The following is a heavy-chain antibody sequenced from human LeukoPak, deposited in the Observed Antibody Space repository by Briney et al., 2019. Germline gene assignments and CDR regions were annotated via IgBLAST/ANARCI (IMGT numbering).Heavy chain of an antibody. CDR1: GGSISSYY. Sequence: SETLSLTCTVSGGSISSYYWSWIRQTPGKGLEWIGDIYYSGSTNYNPSLKSRVTISVDTSKNQFSLKLSSVTAADTAVYYCARDYAFDIWGQGTMVTVSS. J-gene: IGHJ3*02. CDR2: IYYSGST. V-gene: IGHV4-59*01. CDR3: ARDYAFDI.